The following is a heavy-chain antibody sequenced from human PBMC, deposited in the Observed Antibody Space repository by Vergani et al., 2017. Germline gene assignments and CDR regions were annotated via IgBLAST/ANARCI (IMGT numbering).Heavy chain of an antibody. D-gene: IGHD3-22*01. V-gene: IGHV5-51*01. CDR3: ARLYGRDSSGSKYFEY. CDR2: IHPADSDT. J-gene: IGHJ4*02. Sequence: EVQLVQSGAEVKKPGESLKISCQISGYSFTNYWIGWVRQMPGKGLEWMGIIHPADSDTRYSPSFQGQVTISVDKSISTAYLQRSSLRASDSAMYYCARLYGRDSSGSKYFEYWGQGTLGTGSS. CDR1: GYSFTNYW.